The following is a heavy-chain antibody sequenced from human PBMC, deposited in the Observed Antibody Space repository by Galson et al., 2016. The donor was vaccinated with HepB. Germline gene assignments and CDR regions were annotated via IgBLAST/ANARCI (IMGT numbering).Heavy chain of an antibody. CDR1: GGSISSSSYY. CDR3: ARHLKIQLWLRRNWFDP. CDR2: IYYSGST. J-gene: IGHJ5*02. Sequence: SETLSLTCTVSGGSISSSSYYWGWIRQPPGKGLEWIGSIYYSGSTYYNPSLKSRVTISVDTSKNQFSLKLSSVTAADTAAYYCARHLKIQLWLRRNWFDPWGQGTLVTVSS. V-gene: IGHV4-39*01. D-gene: IGHD5-18*01.